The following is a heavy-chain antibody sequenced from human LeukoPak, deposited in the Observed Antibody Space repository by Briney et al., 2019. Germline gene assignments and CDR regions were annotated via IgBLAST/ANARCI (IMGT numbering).Heavy chain of an antibody. V-gene: IGHV1-2*02. CDR2: INPNSGGT. Sequence: GASVKVSCKASGYTFTGYYMHWVRQAPGQGLDWMGLINPNSGGTNYAQKFQGRVTMTRDTSISTAYMELSRLRSDDTAVYYCARGRASNIDAFDIWGQGTMVTVSS. CDR3: ARGRASNIDAFDI. J-gene: IGHJ3*02. CDR1: GYTFTGYY. D-gene: IGHD2-8*01.